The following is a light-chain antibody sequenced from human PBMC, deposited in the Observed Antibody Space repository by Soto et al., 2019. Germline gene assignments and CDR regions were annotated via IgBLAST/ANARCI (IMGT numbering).Light chain of an antibody. Sequence: DVQMTQSPSAMSASVGDRVTITCRASQDISRFVAWFQQKPGKAPERLIYDTSSLQPGVPSRFSGSGSGTEFTLAFSGLQPEDFATYYCLQHNSYPYTFGQGTKLEIK. V-gene: IGKV1-17*03. CDR1: QDISRF. J-gene: IGKJ2*01. CDR3: LQHNSYPYT. CDR2: DTS.